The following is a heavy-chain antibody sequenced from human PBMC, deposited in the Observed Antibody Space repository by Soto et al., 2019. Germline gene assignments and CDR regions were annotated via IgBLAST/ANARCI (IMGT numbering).Heavy chain of an antibody. CDR3: ARDRGADAPIDF. CDR2: IWHDGLKK. V-gene: IGHV3-33*01. Sequence: QVQLVESGGGVVQPERSLRLSCVASRFTFSDYGMHWVRQAPGKGLERVAVIWHDGLKKDYVDSVKGRFTVSRDNSKNTLYLQMNRLRVEDTATYYCARDRGADAPIDFWGQGTRVTVSS. J-gene: IGHJ4*02. CDR1: RFTFSDYG.